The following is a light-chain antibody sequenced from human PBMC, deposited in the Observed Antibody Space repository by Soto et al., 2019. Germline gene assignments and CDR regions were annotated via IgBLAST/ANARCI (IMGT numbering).Light chain of an antibody. CDR3: QQYSSYSAWT. J-gene: IGKJ1*01. V-gene: IGKV1-9*01. CDR2: AAS. Sequence: PFTPSPFSLSASVGDRVTIPCPASRGISSYLAWYQQKPGKAPKLLIYAASTLQSGVPPRFSGSGSGTEFTLTIRSLQPDDIATYYCQQYSSYSAWTFGEGTKVDIK. CDR1: RGISSY.